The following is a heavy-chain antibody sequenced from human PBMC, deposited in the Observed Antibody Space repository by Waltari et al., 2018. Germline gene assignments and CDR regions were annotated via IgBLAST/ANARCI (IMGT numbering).Heavy chain of an antibody. CDR1: GGTFSSYT. V-gene: IGHV1-69*02. CDR3: ARHPIAVAGAFDI. CDR2: IIPNRGIA. Sequence: QVQLVQSGAEVKKPGSSVKVSCKASGGTFSSYTISWVRQAPGQGLEWMGRIIPNRGIANYAQKFQGRVTITADKSTSTAYMELSSLRSEDTAVYYCARHPIAVAGAFDIWGQGTMVTVSS. D-gene: IGHD6-19*01. J-gene: IGHJ3*02.